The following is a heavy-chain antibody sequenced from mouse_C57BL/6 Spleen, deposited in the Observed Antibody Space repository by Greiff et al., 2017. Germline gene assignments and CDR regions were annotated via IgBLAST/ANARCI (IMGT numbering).Heavy chain of an antibody. Sequence: QVQLQQPGAELVRPGSSVKLSCKASGYTFTSYWMHWVKQRPIQGLEWIGNIDPSDSETHYNQKFKDKATLTVDKSSSTAYMQLSSLTSEDSAVYYCARAATARGVDYWGQGTTLTVSS. CDR3: ARAATARGVDY. CDR2: IDPSDSET. J-gene: IGHJ2*01. V-gene: IGHV1-52*01. CDR1: GYTFTSYW. D-gene: IGHD1-2*01.